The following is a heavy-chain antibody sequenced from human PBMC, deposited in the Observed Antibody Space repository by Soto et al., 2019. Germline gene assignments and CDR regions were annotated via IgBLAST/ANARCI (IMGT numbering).Heavy chain of an antibody. V-gene: IGHV4-39*01. CDR3: ERSLTTVVTMDV. CDR2: IYYSGST. CDR1: GGSISSSSYY. Sequence: SETLSLTCTVSGGSISSSSYYWGWIRQPPGKGLEWIGSIYYSGSTYYNPSLKSRVTISVDTSKNQFSLKLSSVTAADTAVYYCERSLTTVVTMDVWSQGTTVIVSS. D-gene: IGHD4-17*01. J-gene: IGHJ6*02.